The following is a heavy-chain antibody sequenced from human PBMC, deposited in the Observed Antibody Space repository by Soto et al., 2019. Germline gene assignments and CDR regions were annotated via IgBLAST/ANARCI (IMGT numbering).Heavy chain of an antibody. CDR3: AGALVGYCSGGSCYLIAFDI. Sequence: SETLSLTCTFSGGSISSCGCCWSWIRQHPGKGLEWIGYIYYSGSTYYNPSLKSRVTISVDTSKNQSYLKLSSVTAADKAVYYCAGALVGYCSGGSCYLIAFDIWGQGTMVTVSS. V-gene: IGHV4-31*03. CDR2: IYYSGST. D-gene: IGHD2-15*01. CDR1: GGSISSCGCC. J-gene: IGHJ3*02.